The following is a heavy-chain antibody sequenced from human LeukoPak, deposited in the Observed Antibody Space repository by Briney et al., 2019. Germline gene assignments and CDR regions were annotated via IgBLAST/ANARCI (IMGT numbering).Heavy chain of an antibody. D-gene: IGHD3-22*01. CDR3: ARERGYYYDSSGYYYRGDWFDP. CDR1: GYTFTSYG. Sequence: ASVKVSCEASGYTFTSYGISWVRQAPGQGLEWMGWISAYNGNTNYAQKLQGRVTMTTDTSTSTAYMELRSLRSDDTAVYYCARERGYYYDSSGYYYRGDWFDPWGQGTLVTVSS. V-gene: IGHV1-18*01. CDR2: ISAYNGNT. J-gene: IGHJ5*02.